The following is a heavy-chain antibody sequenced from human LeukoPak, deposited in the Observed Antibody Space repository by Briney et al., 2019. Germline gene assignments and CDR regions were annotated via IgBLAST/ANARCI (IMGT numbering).Heavy chain of an antibody. CDR3: ARDVDGSFDY. CDR1: GFTISSYW. D-gene: IGHD3-10*01. Sequence: GGSLGLSCVASGFTISSYWMNWVRQAPGKGLEWVANIKEDESVKQYVDSVKGRFTISRDNAKNSVYLQMNSVRDEDTAVYRCARDVDGSFDYWGQGTLVAVSS. J-gene: IGHJ4*02. V-gene: IGHV3-7*01. CDR2: IKEDESVK.